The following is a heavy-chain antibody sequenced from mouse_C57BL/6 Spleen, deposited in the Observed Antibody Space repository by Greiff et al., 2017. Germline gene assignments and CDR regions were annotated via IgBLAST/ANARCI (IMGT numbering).Heavy chain of an antibody. CDR3: TTFYYGSSSYAMDY. J-gene: IGHJ4*01. Sequence: EVQLQQSGAELVRPGASVKLSCTASGFNIKDYYMHWVKQRPEQGLEWIGRIDPEDGDTEYAPKFQGKATMTADTSSNTAYLQLSSLTSEDSAVYYCTTFYYGSSSYAMDYWGQGTSVTVSS. D-gene: IGHD1-1*01. CDR2: IDPEDGDT. V-gene: IGHV14-1*01. CDR1: GFNIKDYY.